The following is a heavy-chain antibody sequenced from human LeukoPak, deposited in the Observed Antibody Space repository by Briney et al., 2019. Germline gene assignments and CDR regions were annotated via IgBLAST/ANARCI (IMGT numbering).Heavy chain of an antibody. CDR2: ISGTGGGT. CDR1: GFIFGSYA. D-gene: IGHD6-19*01. J-gene: IGHJ4*02. V-gene: IGHV3-23*01. CDR3: ARHSKWLAPD. Sequence: GSLRLSCAASGFIFGSYAMTWVRQAPGKGLEWVSTISGTGGGTYYADSVKGRFTISRDNSKNTLYLQMNSLRAEDTATYYCARHSKWLAPDWGQGTPVTVSS.